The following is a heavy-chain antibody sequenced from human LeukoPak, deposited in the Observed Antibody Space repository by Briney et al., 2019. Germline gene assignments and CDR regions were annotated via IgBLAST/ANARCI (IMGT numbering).Heavy chain of an antibody. Sequence: SETLSLTCTVSGGSINNYYWSWTRQPPGKGLEWIGYIYHSGSTTYNPSLKSRVTISVDTSKNQFSLKLSSVTAADTAIYYCARTYYYGSGRYFDYWGQGTLVTVSS. CDR3: ARTYYYGSGRYFDY. D-gene: IGHD3-10*01. CDR1: GGSINNYY. J-gene: IGHJ4*02. V-gene: IGHV4-59*01. CDR2: IYHSGST.